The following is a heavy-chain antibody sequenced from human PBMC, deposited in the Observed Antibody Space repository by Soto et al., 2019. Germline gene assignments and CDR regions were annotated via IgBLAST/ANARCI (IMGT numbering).Heavy chain of an antibody. D-gene: IGHD6-25*01. Sequence: QVQLVESGGGVVQPGRSLRLCCAASGFTFGSYGMHWVRQAPGKGLEWVAVIWYDGSNKYYADSVKGRFTISRDNSKNTLYLQMNGLRAEDTAVYYCAREGSERTGAFDIWGQGTMVTVSS. J-gene: IGHJ3*02. CDR1: GFTFGSYG. V-gene: IGHV3-33*01. CDR2: IWYDGSNK. CDR3: AREGSERTGAFDI.